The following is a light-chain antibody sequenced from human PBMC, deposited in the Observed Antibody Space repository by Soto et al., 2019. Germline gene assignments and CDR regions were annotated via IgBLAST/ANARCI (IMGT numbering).Light chain of an antibody. CDR3: GSYTSSSTLGV. CDR2: DVS. J-gene: IGLJ1*01. V-gene: IGLV2-14*01. CDR1: SSDVGGYNY. Sequence: QSALTQPASVSGSPGQSITISCTGTSSDVGGYNYVSWYQQHPGKAPKLMIYDVSNRPSGVSNRFSGSKSGNTASLTISGLQAEDEADHYCGSYTSSSTLGVFGTGTKVTVL.